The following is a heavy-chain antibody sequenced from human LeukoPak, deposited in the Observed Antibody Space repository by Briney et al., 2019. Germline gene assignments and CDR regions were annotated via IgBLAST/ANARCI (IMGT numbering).Heavy chain of an antibody. J-gene: IGHJ5*02. CDR1: GGSFSGYY. CDR2: IYHSGTT. V-gene: IGHV4-34*01. CDR3: ARSGYTSGQFDP. D-gene: IGHD6-19*01. Sequence: SETLSLTCALYGGSFSGYYWSWIRQPPGKGLEWIGYIYHSGTTYSNPSLKSRVTISVDRSKNQFSLKLSSVTAADTAVYYCARSGYTSGQFDPWGQGTLVTVSS.